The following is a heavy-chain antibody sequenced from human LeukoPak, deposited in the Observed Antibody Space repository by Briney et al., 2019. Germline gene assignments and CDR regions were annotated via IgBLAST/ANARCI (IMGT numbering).Heavy chain of an antibody. D-gene: IGHD2-2*01. J-gene: IGHJ5*02. V-gene: IGHV6-1*01. CDR1: GDSVSSNSVT. CDR2: TYYRSTWYN. Sequence: SQTLSLTCAISGDSVSSNSVTWNWIRQSPSRGLEWLGRTYYRSTWYNDYAVSVRGQITVSPDTSKNQFSLHLNSVTPEDTAVYYCARRLTQYDCFDPWGQGILVTVSS. CDR3: ARRLTQYDCFDP.